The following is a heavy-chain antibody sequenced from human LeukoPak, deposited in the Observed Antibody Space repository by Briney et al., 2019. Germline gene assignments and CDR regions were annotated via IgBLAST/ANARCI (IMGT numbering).Heavy chain of an antibody. D-gene: IGHD3-3*01. CDR2: IYYSGST. CDR3: ARHTKSGFKTD. J-gene: IGHJ4*02. V-gene: IGHV4-59*08. Sequence: MPSETLSLTCTASGGSISSYYWSWIRQPPGKGLEWIGYIYYSGSTNYNPSLKRRVTMSVDTSKNQFSLKLSSVTAADTAVYYCARHTKSGFKTDWGQGTLVTVSS. CDR1: GGSISSYY.